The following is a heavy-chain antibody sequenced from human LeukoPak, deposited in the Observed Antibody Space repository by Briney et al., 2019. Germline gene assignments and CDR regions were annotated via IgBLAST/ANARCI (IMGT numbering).Heavy chain of an antibody. CDR1: GFTVSTNY. Sequence: PGGSLRLSCAASGFTVSTNYMSWVRQAPGKGLEWVSILYSGGSTYYADSVKGRFTISRDNSKNTLYLQMNSLRAEDTAVYYCASYRYGSSFAFDIWGQGTMVTVSS. J-gene: IGHJ3*02. D-gene: IGHD6-6*01. CDR3: ASYRYGSSFAFDI. CDR2: LYSGGST. V-gene: IGHV3-66*01.